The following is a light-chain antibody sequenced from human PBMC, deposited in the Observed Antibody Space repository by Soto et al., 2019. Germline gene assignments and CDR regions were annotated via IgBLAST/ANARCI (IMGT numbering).Light chain of an antibody. CDR3: SSYTGIAAL. CDR2: EVS. CDR1: SSDVGRYNY. V-gene: IGLV2-14*01. Sequence: QSVLTQPASVSGSPGQSITISCTGTSSDVGRYNYVSWYQHLPGKAPKLIIYEVSNRPSGVSNRFSASKSGNTASLTISGLQAEDEADYYCSSYTGIAALFGGGPKLTVL. J-gene: IGLJ2*01.